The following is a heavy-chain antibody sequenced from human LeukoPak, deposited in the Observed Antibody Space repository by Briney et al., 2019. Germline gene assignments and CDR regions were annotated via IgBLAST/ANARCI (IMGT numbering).Heavy chain of an antibody. Sequence: GGSLRLSCAASGFTFSSYWMSWVRQAPGKGLEWVANIKKDGSEKYYVDSVKGRFTISRDNAKNSLYLQMNSLRAEDTAVYYCAKTHYDFWSGYYSPFDYWGQGTLVTVSS. CDR3: AKTHYDFWSGYYSPFDY. CDR1: GFTFSSYW. J-gene: IGHJ4*02. D-gene: IGHD3-3*01. CDR2: IKKDGSEK. V-gene: IGHV3-7*05.